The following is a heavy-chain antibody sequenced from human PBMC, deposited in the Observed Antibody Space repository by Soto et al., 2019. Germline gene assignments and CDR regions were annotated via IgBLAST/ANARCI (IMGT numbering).Heavy chain of an antibody. CDR2: TSSNGGST. CDR3: ARRGYCSSTSCYAELDY. D-gene: IGHD2-2*01. Sequence: GGSLRLSCAASGFTFSSYAMHWVRQAPGKGLEYVSATSSNGGSTYYANSVKGRFTISRDNSKNTLYLQMGSLRAEDMAVYYCARRGYCSSTSCYAELDYWGQGTLVTVSS. V-gene: IGHV3-64*01. J-gene: IGHJ4*02. CDR1: GFTFSSYA.